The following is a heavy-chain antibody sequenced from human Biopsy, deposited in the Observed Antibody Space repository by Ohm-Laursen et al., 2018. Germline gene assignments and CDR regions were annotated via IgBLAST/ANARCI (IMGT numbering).Heavy chain of an antibody. CDR1: GFTFNRSA. V-gene: IGHV1-58*02. J-gene: IGHJ4*02. D-gene: IGHD2-21*02. CDR2: IVVGGGNT. CDR3: ASRPNCGGDCSSGFDY. Sequence: SVKVSCNASGFTFNRSAMRWVRQARGQRLEWIGWIVVGGGNTNYAQKFQERVTITRDMSTSTAYMELSSLRSEDTAVYYCASRPNCGGDCSSGFDYWGQGTLVTVSS.